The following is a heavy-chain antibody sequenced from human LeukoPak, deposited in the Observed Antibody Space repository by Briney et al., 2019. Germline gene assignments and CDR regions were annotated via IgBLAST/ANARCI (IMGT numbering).Heavy chain of an antibody. CDR2: ISGSGGST. CDR1: GFTFSNYA. D-gene: IGHD2-15*01. Sequence: GGSLRLSCAASGFTFSNYAMSWVRQAPGKGLEWVSTISGSGGSTYYADSVMGRFTISRDNSKNTLYLQMYSLRAEDTALYYCAKASRIVVVVAATSPYYYYMDVWGKGTTVTVSS. CDR3: AKASRIVVVVAATSPYYYYMDV. V-gene: IGHV3-23*01. J-gene: IGHJ6*03.